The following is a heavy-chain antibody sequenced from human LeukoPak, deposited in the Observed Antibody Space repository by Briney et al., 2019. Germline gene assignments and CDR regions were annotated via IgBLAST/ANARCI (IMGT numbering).Heavy chain of an antibody. CDR2: IYYSGTP. CDR3: ARLDSSGYYVDY. J-gene: IGHJ4*02. Sequence: SETLSLTCTVSRGSITNYYWSWIRQPPGKGLEWIGYIYYSGTPNYNSSLKSRVTISVDTSKNQFSLKLSSVTAADTAVYYCARLDSSGYYVDYWGQGTLVTVSS. V-gene: IGHV4-59*08. D-gene: IGHD3-22*01. CDR1: RGSITNYY.